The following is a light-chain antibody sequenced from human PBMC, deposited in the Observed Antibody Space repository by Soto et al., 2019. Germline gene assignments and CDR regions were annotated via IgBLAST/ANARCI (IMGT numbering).Light chain of an antibody. V-gene: IGLV1-40*01. CDR1: SSNIGAGYD. CDR2: GNS. J-gene: IGLJ1*01. Sequence: QSVLTQPPSVSGAPGQKVTISCTGSSSNIGAGYDVNWYHQLPGTAPKLLIHGNSNRPSGVPDRFSGSKSGTSASLAITGLQAEDEADYFCQSYDSGLSGYVFGTGTKLTVL. CDR3: QSYDSGLSGYV.